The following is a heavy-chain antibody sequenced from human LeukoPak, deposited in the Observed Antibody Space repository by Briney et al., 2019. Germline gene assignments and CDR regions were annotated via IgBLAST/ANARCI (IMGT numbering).Heavy chain of an antibody. CDR1: GFTFSSYA. CDR2: ISGSGGST. D-gene: IGHD2-15*01. CDR3: AKDKLGYCSGGSCYAEWFDP. J-gene: IGHJ5*02. Sequence: PGGSLRLSCAASGFTFSSYAMSWVRQAPGKGLKWVSAISGSGGSTYYADSVKGRFTISRDNSKNPLYLQMNSLRAEDTAVYYCAKDKLGYCSGGSCYAEWFDPWGQGTLVTVSS. V-gene: IGHV3-23*01.